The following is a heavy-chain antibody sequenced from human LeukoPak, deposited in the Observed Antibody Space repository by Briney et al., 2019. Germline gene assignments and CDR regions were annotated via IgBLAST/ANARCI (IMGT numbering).Heavy chain of an antibody. Sequence: GGSLRLSCAASGFTFSSYAMSWVRQAPGKGLEWVGRIKSKTDGGTTDYAAPVKGRFTISRDDSKNTLYLQMNSLKTEDTAVYYCTTVWNCGGDCSDAFDIWGQGTMVTVSS. D-gene: IGHD2-21*02. CDR1: GFTFSSYA. CDR2: IKSKTDGGTT. CDR3: TTVWNCGGDCSDAFDI. J-gene: IGHJ3*02. V-gene: IGHV3-15*01.